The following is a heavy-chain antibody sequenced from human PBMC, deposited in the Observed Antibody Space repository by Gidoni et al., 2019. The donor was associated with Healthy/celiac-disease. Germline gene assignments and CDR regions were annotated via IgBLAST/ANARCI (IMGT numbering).Heavy chain of an antibody. J-gene: IGHJ4*02. CDR1: GFTLSSYA. Sequence: EVQLLESGGGLVQPGGSLRLSCAASGFTLSSYAMGWVRQAPGKGLEWVSAISGSGGSTYYADSVKGRFTISRDNSKNTLYLQMNSLRAEDTAVYYCAKDPSSSSMMASSGRDYWGQGTLVTVSS. V-gene: IGHV3-23*01. D-gene: IGHD3-22*01. CDR2: ISGSGGST. CDR3: AKDPSSSSMMASSGRDY.